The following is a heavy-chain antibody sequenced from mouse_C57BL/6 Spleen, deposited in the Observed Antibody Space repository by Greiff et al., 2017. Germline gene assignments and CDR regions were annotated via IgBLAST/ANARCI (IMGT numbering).Heavy chain of an antibody. CDR1: GYTFTSYW. J-gene: IGHJ2*01. CDR2: IDPSASYT. Sequence: VQLQQPGAELVMPGASVKLSCKASGYTFTSYWMHWVKQRPGQGLEWIGEIDPSASYTNYNQKFKGKSTLTVDKSSSTAYMQLSSLTSEDSAVYYCARVGGLPSLFDYWGQGTTLTVSA. V-gene: IGHV1-69*01. D-gene: IGHD2-4*01. CDR3: ARVGGLPSLFDY.